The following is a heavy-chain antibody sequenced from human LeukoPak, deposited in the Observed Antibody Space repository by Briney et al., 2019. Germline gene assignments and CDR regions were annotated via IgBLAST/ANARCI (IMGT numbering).Heavy chain of an antibody. J-gene: IGHJ4*02. D-gene: IGHD2-2*01. CDR3: ARGPSLRAIIDH. CDR2: IKQDDSEK. V-gene: IGHV3-7*01. CDR1: GFTFENYW. Sequence: GGSLRLSCATSGFTFENYWMHWVRQAPGKGLEWVANIKQDDSEKYYVDSVRGRFTISRDNAKNSLYLQMNSLEVEDTAVYYCARGPSLRAIIDHWGQGTLVTVSS.